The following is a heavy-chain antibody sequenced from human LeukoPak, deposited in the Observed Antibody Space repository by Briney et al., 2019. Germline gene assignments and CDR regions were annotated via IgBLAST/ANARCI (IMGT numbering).Heavy chain of an antibody. V-gene: IGHV4-38-2*01. Sequence: KPSETLSLTCAGSGYSISSGYYWGWIRPPPRNGPEWIGSIYHSGSTYYNPSLKSRVTISVDTSKNQFSLKLSSVTAADTAVYYCARRSSSWFPFDYWGQGTLVTVSS. D-gene: IGHD6-13*01. CDR2: IYHSGST. CDR1: GYSISSGYY. CDR3: ARRSSSWFPFDY. J-gene: IGHJ4*02.